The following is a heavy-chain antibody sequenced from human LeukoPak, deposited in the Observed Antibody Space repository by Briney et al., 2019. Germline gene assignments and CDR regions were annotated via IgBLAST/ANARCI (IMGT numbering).Heavy chain of an antibody. Sequence: GGSLRHSCTGARFNLCDFALSCVSQAPGKGLEWVGLIRSQSYGEMTYYAASVKGRFSLSRDNSKSIAYLRMSRLKTEDTAVYYCSLWREDLTAYYPLDFWGQGTLVSVSS. V-gene: IGHV3-49*04. D-gene: IGHD3-10*01. J-gene: IGHJ4*02. CDR3: SLWREDLTAYYPLDF. CDR1: RFNLCDFA. CDR2: IRSQSYGEMT.